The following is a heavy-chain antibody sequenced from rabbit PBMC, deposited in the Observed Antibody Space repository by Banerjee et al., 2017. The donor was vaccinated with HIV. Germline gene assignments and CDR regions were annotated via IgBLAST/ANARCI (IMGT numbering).Heavy chain of an antibody. CDR2: IYAGNNGSP. Sequence: QEQLEESGGDLVKPGASLTLTCTASGFSFSSSYYMCWVRQAPGKGLEWIACIYAGNNGSPYYACWAKGRFTISKTSSTTVTLQMTSLTAADTATYFCARAGSGYRQFDLWGPGTLVTVS. CDR3: ARAGSGYRQFDL. CDR1: GFSFSSSYY. J-gene: IGHJ4*01. V-gene: IGHV1S45*01. D-gene: IGHD8-1*01.